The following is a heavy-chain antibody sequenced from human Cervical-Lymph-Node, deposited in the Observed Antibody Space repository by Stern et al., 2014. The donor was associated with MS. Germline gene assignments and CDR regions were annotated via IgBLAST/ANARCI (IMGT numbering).Heavy chain of an antibody. CDR1: QFSFSIYW. V-gene: IGHV3-74*01. Sequence: VQLVESGRGLVEPGGSLRLSCAASQFSFSIYWMHWVRQAPGKGLVWVSGINSDGSSTLYADSVKGRFTISRDNAKNTLYLQMNSLRVEDTAVYFCARDPEGYLDYWGQGTLVTVSS. CDR3: ARDPEGYLDY. CDR2: INSDGSST. J-gene: IGHJ4*02.